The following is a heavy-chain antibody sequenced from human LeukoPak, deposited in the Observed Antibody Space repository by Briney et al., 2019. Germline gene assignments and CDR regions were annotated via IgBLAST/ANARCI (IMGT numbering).Heavy chain of an antibody. V-gene: IGHV1-69*05. D-gene: IGHD1-26*01. CDR2: IIPIFGTA. J-gene: IGHJ4*02. CDR3: ACLIVGATPSFDY. Sequence: GASVKVSCKASGGTFSSYANSWVRQAPGQGLEWMGRIIPIFGTANYAQKFQGRVTITTDESTSTAYMELSSLRSEDTAVYYCACLIVGATPSFDYWGQGTLVTVSS. CDR1: GGTFSSYA.